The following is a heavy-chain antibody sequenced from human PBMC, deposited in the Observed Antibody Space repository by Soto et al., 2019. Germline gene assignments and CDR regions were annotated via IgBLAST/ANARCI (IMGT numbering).Heavy chain of an antibody. J-gene: IGHJ5*02. Sequence: PGGSLRLSCAASGFTFRSYWMHWVRQAPGEGPVWVSRINSDGTRKNYADSVKGRFTISRDNAKNTLYLQMNSLRADDTAVYYCSRVADNSVKNWFDPWGQGTQVTVSS. V-gene: IGHV3-74*01. CDR3: SRVADNSVKNWFDP. CDR2: INSDGTRK. CDR1: GFTFRSYW. D-gene: IGHD3-22*01.